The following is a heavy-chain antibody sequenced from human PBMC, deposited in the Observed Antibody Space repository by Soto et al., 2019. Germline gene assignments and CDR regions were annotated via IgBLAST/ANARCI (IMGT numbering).Heavy chain of an antibody. CDR1: GGSISSYY. D-gene: IGHD4-17*01. CDR2: IYYSGST. Sequence: PSETLSLTCTVXGGSISSYYWXWXXXXPGKGLEWIGYIYYSGSTNYNPSLKSRVTISVDTSKNQFSLKLSSVTAADTAVYYCARQRTTVTTYYFDYWGQGTLVTVXS. V-gene: IGHV4-59*08. J-gene: IGHJ4*02. CDR3: ARQRTTVTTYYFDY.